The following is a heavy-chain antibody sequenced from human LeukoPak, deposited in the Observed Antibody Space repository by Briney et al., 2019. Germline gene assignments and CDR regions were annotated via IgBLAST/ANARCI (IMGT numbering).Heavy chain of an antibody. D-gene: IGHD4-17*01. CDR1: GFTFSSYE. CDR3: ARDPTPYGDYRRYYFDY. Sequence: GGSLRLSCAASGFTFSSYEMNWVRQAPGKGLEWVSYISSSGSTLYYADSVKGRFTISRDNAKNSLYLQMNSLRAEDTAVYYCARDPTPYGDYRRYYFDYWGQGTLVTVSS. V-gene: IGHV3-48*03. J-gene: IGHJ4*02. CDR2: ISSSGSTL.